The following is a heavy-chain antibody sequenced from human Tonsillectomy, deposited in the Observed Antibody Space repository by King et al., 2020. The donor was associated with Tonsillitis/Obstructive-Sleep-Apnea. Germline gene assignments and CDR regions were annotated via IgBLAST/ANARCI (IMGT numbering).Heavy chain of an antibody. V-gene: IGHV1-46*01. CDR3: AREALAAAGTILDY. CDR1: GYTFTSYY. J-gene: IGHJ4*02. CDR2: INPSDSGT. Sequence: VQLVESGAEVKKPGASVKVSCKASGYTFTSYYMHWVRQAPGQGLEWMGIINPSDSGTNYAQKFQGRVTLTRDTSTSTVHMELSSLRSEDTAGYYCAREALAAAGTILDYWGQGTLVTVSS. D-gene: IGHD6-13*01.